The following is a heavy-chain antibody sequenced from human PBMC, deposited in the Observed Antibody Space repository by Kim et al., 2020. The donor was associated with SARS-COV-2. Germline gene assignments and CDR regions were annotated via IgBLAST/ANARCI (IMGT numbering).Heavy chain of an antibody. CDR2: IYYSGST. Sequence: SETLSLTCTVSGGSISSSSYYWGWIRQPPGKGLEWIGSIYYSGSTYYNPSLKSRVTISVDTSKNQFSLKLSSVTAADTAVYYCARLRSGRLLGYYYDSSGYWYWGQGTLVTVSS. CDR3: ARLRSGRLLGYYYDSSGYWY. J-gene: IGHJ4*02. D-gene: IGHD3-22*01. V-gene: IGHV4-39*01. CDR1: GGSISSSSYY.